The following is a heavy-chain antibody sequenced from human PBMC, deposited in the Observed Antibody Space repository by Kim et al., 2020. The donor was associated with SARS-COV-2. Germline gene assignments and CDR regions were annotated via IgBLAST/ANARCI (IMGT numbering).Heavy chain of an antibody. Sequence: GGSLRLSCAASGFTFSDYYMSWIRQAPGKGLEWVSYISSSSSYTNYADSVKGRFTISRDNAKNSLYLQMNSLRAEDTAVYYCARVVLYSSSWYYFDYWGQGTLVTVSS. CDR2: ISSSSSYT. CDR3: ARVVLYSSSWYYFDY. D-gene: IGHD6-13*01. CDR1: GFTFSDYY. J-gene: IGHJ4*02. V-gene: IGHV3-11*06.